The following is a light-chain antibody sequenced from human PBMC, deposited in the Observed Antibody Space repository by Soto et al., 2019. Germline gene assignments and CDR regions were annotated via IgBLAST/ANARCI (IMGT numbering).Light chain of an antibody. CDR3: EHGYSTPTWT. J-gene: IGKJ1*01. Sequence: DTQMTQSPSSLSASVGDRVTITCRASQSISSYLNWYQQKPGKAPKLLIYAASSLQSGVPSRFSCSGSGTDFTLTISSLQPEDFSADYCEHGYSTPTWTFGHGTKVEIK. V-gene: IGKV1-39*01. CDR2: AAS. CDR1: QSISSY.